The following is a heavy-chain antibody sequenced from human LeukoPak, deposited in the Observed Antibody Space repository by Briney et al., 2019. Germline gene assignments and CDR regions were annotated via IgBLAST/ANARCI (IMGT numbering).Heavy chain of an antibody. CDR3: VRDRPGGFDP. V-gene: IGHV3-74*01. D-gene: IGHD3-16*01. CDR1: GFTFSNHW. J-gene: IGHJ5*02. CDR2: INSDGGST. Sequence: GGSLRLSCAASGFTFSNHWMHWVRQAPGKGLVWVSRINSDGGSTSYADSVKGRFTISRDNAKNTLYLQMNSLRAEDTAVYYCVRDRPGGFDPWGQGTLVTVSS.